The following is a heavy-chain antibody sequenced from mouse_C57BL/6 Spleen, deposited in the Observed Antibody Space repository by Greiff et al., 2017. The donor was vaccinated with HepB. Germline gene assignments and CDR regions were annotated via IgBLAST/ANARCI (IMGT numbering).Heavy chain of an antibody. D-gene: IGHD1-1*01. J-gene: IGHJ4*01. CDR2: IDPSDSYT. CDR3: ARATVLRAMDY. Sequence: QVQLQQPGAELVKPGASVKLSCKASGYTFTSYWMQWVKQRPGQGLEWIGEIDPSDSYTNYNQKFKGKATLTVDTSSSTAYMQLSSLTSEDFAVYYCARATVLRAMDYWGQGTSVTVSS. CDR1: GYTFTSYW. V-gene: IGHV1-50*01.